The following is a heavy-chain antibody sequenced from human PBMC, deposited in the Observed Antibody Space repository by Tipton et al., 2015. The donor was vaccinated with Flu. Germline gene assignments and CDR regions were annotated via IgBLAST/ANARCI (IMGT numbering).Heavy chain of an antibody. V-gene: IGHV4-59*12. D-gene: IGHD3-22*01. J-gene: IGHJ2*01. CDR2: IYYVGNT. CDR1: GGSISSYY. Sequence: TLSLTCTVSGGSISSYYWSWIRQPPGKGLEYIGYIYYVGNTNYNPSLKSRVTISVDTSKNQFSLKLSSVTAADVAVYFCARDVPSNEFYYDSSGSLEPLWYFDLWGRGTLVTVSS. CDR3: ARDVPSNEFYYDSSGSLEPLWYFDL.